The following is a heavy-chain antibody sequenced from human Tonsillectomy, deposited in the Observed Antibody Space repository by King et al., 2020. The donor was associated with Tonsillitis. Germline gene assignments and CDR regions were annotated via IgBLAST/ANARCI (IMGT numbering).Heavy chain of an antibody. D-gene: IGHD3-10*01. Sequence: QLQESGPGLVKPSETLSLTCTVSGITINRFFWGWIRQSPGKGLEWIGDMFHTGITNYNPSLKSRVTISLDTSKNQFSLKLSSVTAADTAVYYCARVNGFVSASRSFDYWGQGTLVTVSS. V-gene: IGHV4-59*01. J-gene: IGHJ4*02. CDR2: MFHTGIT. CDR3: ARVNGFVSASRSFDY. CDR1: GITINRFF.